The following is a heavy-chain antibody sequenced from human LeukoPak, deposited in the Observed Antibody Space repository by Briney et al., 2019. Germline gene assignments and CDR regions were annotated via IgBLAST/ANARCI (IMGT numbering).Heavy chain of an antibody. Sequence: GGSLRLSCAASGFTFSSYGMSWVRQAPGKGLEWVSGIGGSGTNTYYADSVKGRFTISRDNSKNTLYPQMNSLRAEDTAVYYCARGAYGSGSYGDNWFDPWGQGTLVTVSS. CDR2: IGGSGTNT. J-gene: IGHJ5*02. CDR1: GFTFSSYG. CDR3: ARGAYGSGSYGDNWFDP. D-gene: IGHD3-10*01. V-gene: IGHV3-23*01.